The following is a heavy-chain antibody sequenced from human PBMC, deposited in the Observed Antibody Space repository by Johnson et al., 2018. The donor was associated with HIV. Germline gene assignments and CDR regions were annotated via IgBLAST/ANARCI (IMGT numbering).Heavy chain of an antibody. CDR3: AKIMSKWSVDDDAFDV. Sequence: VQLVESRGGVVQPGRSLRLSCAASGFTFSSYGMHWVRQAPGKGLEWMALTYYEGINKYYADSVKGRFTISRDNTKNTLYLQMNSLRAEDTAVYYCAKIMSKWSVDDDAFDVWGQGTMVTVSS. D-gene: IGHD2-15*01. V-gene: IGHV3-33*06. CDR1: GFTFSSYG. J-gene: IGHJ3*01. CDR2: TYYEGINK.